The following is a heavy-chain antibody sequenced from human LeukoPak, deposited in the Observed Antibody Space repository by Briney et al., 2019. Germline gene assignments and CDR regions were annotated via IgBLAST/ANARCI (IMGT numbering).Heavy chain of an antibody. CDR3: ARAKGGSYYGDY. J-gene: IGHJ4*02. CDR1: GFIFSSYA. CDR2: ISSNGGST. V-gene: IGHV3-64*01. Sequence: GGSLRLSCAASGFIFSSYAMHWVRQAPGKGLEYVSAISSNGGSTYYANSVKGRFTISRDNSKNTLYLQMGSLRAEDMAVYYCARAKGGSYYGDYWGQGTLVTVSS. D-gene: IGHD1-26*01.